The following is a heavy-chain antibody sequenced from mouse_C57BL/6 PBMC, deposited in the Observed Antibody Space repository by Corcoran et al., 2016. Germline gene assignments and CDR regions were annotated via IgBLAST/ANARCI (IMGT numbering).Heavy chain of an antibody. V-gene: IGHV9-3*01. J-gene: IGHJ1*03. CDR2: INTYSGVP. CDR3: VRDSNWYFDV. D-gene: IGHD2-5*01. CDR1: GYTFTTSG. Sequence: QIQLVHSGPELKKPGETVKISCKASGYTFTTSGMTGVKQAPGKGLKWMGWINTYSGVPTHADEFKGRFAFSLETSASTAYLQINNLKNEDTATYFCVRDSNWYFDVWCTGTTGTVSS.